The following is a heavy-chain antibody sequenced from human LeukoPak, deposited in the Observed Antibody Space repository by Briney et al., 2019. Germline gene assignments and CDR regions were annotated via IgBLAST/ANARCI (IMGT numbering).Heavy chain of an antibody. CDR1: GFTFSSYA. CDR3: ASLPGHCTNGVCVDY. Sequence: PGGSLRLSCAASGFTFSSYAMSWVRQARGKGLEWVSYISSSSSTIYYADSVKGRFTISRDNAKNSLYLQMNSLRAEDTAVYYCASLPGHCTNGVCVDYWGQGTLVTVSS. J-gene: IGHJ4*02. D-gene: IGHD2-8*01. V-gene: IGHV3-48*04. CDR2: ISSSSSTI.